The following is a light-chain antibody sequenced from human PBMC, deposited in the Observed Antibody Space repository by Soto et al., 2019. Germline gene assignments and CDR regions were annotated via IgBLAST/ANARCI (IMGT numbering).Light chain of an antibody. CDR2: KAS. V-gene: IGKV1-5*03. CDR1: QSINSW. CDR3: QQYSTYSRT. J-gene: IGKJ1*01. Sequence: DIQMTQFPSTLSASVGDRVTITCRASQSINSWLAWYQQKPGKAPNLLIYKASSLESGVPSRFSGSGSGTEFTLTISSLQPDDFATFYCQQYSTYSRTFGQGTKVEIQ.